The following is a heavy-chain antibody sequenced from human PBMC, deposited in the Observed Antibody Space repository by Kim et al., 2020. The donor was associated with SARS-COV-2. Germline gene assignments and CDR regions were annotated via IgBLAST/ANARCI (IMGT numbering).Heavy chain of an antibody. Sequence: GSLRLSCAASGFTFSSYDMHWVRQATGKGLEWVSAIGTAGDTYYPGSVKGRFTISRENAKNSLYLQMNSLRAGDTAVYYCARASEGSGSPYYGMDVWGQGTTVTVSS. CDR2: IGTAGDT. D-gene: IGHD3-10*01. V-gene: IGHV3-13*04. CDR1: GFTFSSYD. CDR3: ARASEGSGSPYYGMDV. J-gene: IGHJ6*02.